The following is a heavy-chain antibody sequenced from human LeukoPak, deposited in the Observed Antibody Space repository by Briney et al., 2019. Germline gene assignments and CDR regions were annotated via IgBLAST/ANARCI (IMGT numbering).Heavy chain of an antibody. D-gene: IGHD1-26*01. CDR1: GFTFNNYA. CDR3: AQWSRYFDY. Sequence: GGSLRLSCVASGFTFNNYAMTWVRQAPGKGLEWVSAISGSGYSTYYEDSVKGRFTISRDNSKNTLYLQMNSLRAEDAALYFCAQWSRYFDYWGQGTLVTVSS. J-gene: IGHJ4*02. V-gene: IGHV3-23*01. CDR2: ISGSGYST.